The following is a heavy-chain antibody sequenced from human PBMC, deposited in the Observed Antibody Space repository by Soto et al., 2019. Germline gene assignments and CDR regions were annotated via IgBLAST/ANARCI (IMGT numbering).Heavy chain of an antibody. V-gene: IGHV3-74*01. CDR2: INSDGSST. Sequence: VSLRLSCAASGFTFSSYWMHWVRQAPGKGLVWVSRINSDGSSTSYADSVKGRFTISRDNAKNTLYLQMNSLRAEDTAVYYCARARIAVAGYDYWGQGTLVTVS. CDR1: GFTFSSYW. CDR3: ARARIAVAGYDY. D-gene: IGHD6-19*01. J-gene: IGHJ4*02.